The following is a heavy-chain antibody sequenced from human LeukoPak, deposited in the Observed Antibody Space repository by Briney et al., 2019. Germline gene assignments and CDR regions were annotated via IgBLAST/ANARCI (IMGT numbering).Heavy chain of an antibody. CDR3: VKDPGYYGSGSYTDH. Sequence: GGSLRLSCVASGFNFSTYGMHWVRQAPGKGLEWVAFIRYDESNKYYADSVKGRFTISRDNSKNTLYLQMNSLKPEDTAVYYCVKDPGYYGSGSYTDHWGQGTLVTVSS. V-gene: IGHV3-30*02. D-gene: IGHD3-10*01. CDR2: IRYDESNK. CDR1: GFNFSTYG. J-gene: IGHJ5*02.